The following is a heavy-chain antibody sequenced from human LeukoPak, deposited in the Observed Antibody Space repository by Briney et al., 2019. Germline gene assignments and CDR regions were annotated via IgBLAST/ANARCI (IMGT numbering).Heavy chain of an antibody. CDR3: ARGNLLGSTSF. CDR2: INSDGSST. Sequence: GGSLRLSCAATGFTFSSYWIHWVRQAPGKGLVWVSRINSDGSSTSYADSVKGRFTISRDNAKNTLYLQMNSLRAEDTAVYYCARGNLLGSTSFWGQGTLVTVSS. CDR1: GFTFSSYW. J-gene: IGHJ4*02. D-gene: IGHD2-2*01. V-gene: IGHV3-74*01.